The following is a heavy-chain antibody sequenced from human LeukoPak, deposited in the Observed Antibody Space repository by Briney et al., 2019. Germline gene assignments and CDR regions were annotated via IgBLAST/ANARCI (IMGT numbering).Heavy chain of an antibody. D-gene: IGHD5-24*01. CDR3: TATPYTDGPLIN. CDR1: GVSVGSGDYF. CDR2: IYFSGST. Sequence: SQTLSLTCTVSGVSVGSGDYFWSWIRQPPGKGLEWIGYIYFSGSTDSNPSLESRVTVSIDTSKNQLSLTLTSVTAADTAVYFCTATPYTDGPLINWGQGTLVTVSS. V-gene: IGHV4-30-4*08. J-gene: IGHJ4*02.